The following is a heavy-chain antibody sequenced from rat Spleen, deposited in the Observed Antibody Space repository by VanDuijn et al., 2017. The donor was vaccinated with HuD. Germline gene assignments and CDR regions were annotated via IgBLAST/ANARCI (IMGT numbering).Heavy chain of an antibody. J-gene: IGHJ3*01. CDR3: ARGTGDY. CDR1: GFSLTSYG. Sequence: QVQMKETGPGLVQTTQTLSVTCTVSGFSLTSYGVHWVRQAPGKGLEWMGIIWGDGSTNYNSALKSRMSISRDTSKIQVFLTMNSLQTDDTAVYYCARGTGDYWGQGTLVTVSS. CDR2: IWGDGST. D-gene: IGHD4-3*01. V-gene: IGHV2-77*01.